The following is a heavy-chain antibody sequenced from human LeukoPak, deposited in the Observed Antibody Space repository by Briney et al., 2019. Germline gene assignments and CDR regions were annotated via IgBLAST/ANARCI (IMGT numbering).Heavy chain of an antibody. D-gene: IGHD6-13*01. V-gene: IGHV4-34*01. J-gene: IGHJ4*02. CDR2: INHSGST. Sequence: ASETLSLTCAVYGGSFSGYYWSWIRQPPGEGLEWIGEINHSGSTNYNPSLKSRVTISVDTSKNQFSLKLSSVTAADTAVYYCAGRGVAAALNWGQGTLVTVSS. CDR3: AGRGVAAALN. CDR1: GGSFSGYY.